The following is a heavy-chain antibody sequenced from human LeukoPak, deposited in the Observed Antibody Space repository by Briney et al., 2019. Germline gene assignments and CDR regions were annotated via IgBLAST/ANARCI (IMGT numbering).Heavy chain of an antibody. D-gene: IGHD1-26*01. CDR1: GYIFTSYG. CDR3: ARDTGSSPGDY. CDR2: ISTYNGDT. V-gene: IGHV1-18*03. Sequence: GASVKVSCKASGYIFTSYGITWVRQAPGQGLEWMGWISTYNGDTNYAQNLQGRVTMTTDTSTSTAYMDLRSPRSDDMAVYYCARDTGSSPGDYWGQGTLVTVSS. J-gene: IGHJ4*02.